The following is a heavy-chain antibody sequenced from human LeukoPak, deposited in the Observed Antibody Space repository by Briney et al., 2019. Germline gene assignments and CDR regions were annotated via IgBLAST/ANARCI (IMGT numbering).Heavy chain of an antibody. CDR1: GYRFTSYW. J-gene: IGHJ4*02. D-gene: IGHD6-19*01. V-gene: IGHV5-51*01. CDR3: ARRPVGSGWYYFDY. CDR2: IYPGGSDT. Sequence: GESLKISCKGSGYRFTSYWIGWVRQMPGEGLEWMGIIYPGGSDTRYSPSFQGQVTISADKSIGTAYLQWSSLKASDTAMYYCARRPVGSGWYYFDYWGQGTLVTVSS.